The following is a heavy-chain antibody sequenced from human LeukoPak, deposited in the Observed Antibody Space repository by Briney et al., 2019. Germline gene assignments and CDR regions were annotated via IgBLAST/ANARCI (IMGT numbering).Heavy chain of an antibody. J-gene: IGHJ3*02. V-gene: IGHV3-23*01. CDR2: LSGSGGSA. CDR1: GFTFSSYA. D-gene: IGHD3-22*01. CDR3: AKEVRGDYYDRGGDAFDT. Sequence: GGSLRLSCAASGFTFSSYAMSWVRQAPGKGLEWVPALSGSGGSAFYADSVKGRFTISRDNSKNTLFLQLNSLRAEDTAVYYCAKEVRGDYYDRGGDAFDTWGQGTMVTVSS.